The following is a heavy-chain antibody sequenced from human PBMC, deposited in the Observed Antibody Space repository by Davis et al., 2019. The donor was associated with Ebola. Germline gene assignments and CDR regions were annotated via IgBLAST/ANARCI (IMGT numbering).Heavy chain of an antibody. D-gene: IGHD3-22*01. CDR2: IYYSGST. CDR1: GGSISSYY. CDR3: ARMSSSGTLNWFDP. J-gene: IGHJ5*02. Sequence: PSETLSLTCTVSGGSISSYYWSWIRQPPGKGLEWIGYIYYSGSTNYNPSLKSRVTISVDTSKNQFSLKLSSVTAADTAVYYCARMSSSGTLNWFDPWGQGTLVTVSS. V-gene: IGHV4-59*08.